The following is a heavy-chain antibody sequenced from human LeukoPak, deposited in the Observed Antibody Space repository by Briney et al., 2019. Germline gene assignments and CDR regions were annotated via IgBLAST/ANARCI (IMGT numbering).Heavy chain of an antibody. CDR2: IIPIFGIA. J-gene: IGHJ5*02. V-gene: IGHV1-69*10. CDR1: GGTFSSYA. Sequence: ASVKVSCKASGGTFSSYAISWVRQAPGQGLEWMGGIIPIFGIANYAQKFQGRVTITADKSTSTDYMELSSLRAEDTAVYYCARDNIQRVLRYFDGLERPVNWFDPWGQGTLVSVS. CDR3: ARDNIQRVLRYFDGLERPVNWFDP. D-gene: IGHD3-9*01.